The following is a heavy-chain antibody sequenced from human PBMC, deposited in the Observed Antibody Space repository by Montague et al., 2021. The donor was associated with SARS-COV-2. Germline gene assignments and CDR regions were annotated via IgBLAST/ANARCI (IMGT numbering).Heavy chain of an antibody. CDR1: GDSINSDTAF. CDR3: ARHDHTDFGNPNWFDP. D-gene: IGHD5-18*01. CDR2: MVYSGRN. V-gene: IGHV4-39*01. Sequence: SETLSLTCTVSGDSINSDTAFWGWVRQSPGKGLEWIGGMVYSGRNFYNGALRSRLTISVDTSKNQFSLELRAVTAADTGLYYCARHDHTDFGNPNWFDPWGQGTLVTVSS. J-gene: IGHJ5*02.